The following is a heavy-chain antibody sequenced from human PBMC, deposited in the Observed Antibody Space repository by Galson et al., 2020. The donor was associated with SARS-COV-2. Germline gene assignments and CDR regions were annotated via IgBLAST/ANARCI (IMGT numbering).Heavy chain of an antibody. Sequence: SQTLSLTCAISGDSVSSNSVAWNWIRQSPSRGLEWLGRTYYRSKWYYEYAESMKSRVSINADTSKNQFSLQLNSVTPEDTAVYYCARDTAMGMAVTRPFEYWGQGTLVTVSS. CDR3: ARDTAMGMAVTRPFEY. D-gene: IGHD5-18*01. CDR1: GDSVSSNSVA. V-gene: IGHV6-1*01. CDR2: TYYRSKWYY. J-gene: IGHJ4*02.